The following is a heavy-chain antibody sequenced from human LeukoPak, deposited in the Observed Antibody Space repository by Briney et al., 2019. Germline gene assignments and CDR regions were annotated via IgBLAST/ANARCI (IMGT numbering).Heavy chain of an antibody. CDR3: ARGPDGSNYGSGKRLDY. CDR1: GGTFSSYA. D-gene: IGHD3-10*01. Sequence: EASVKVSCKASGGTFSSYAISWVRQAPGQGLEWMGRIIPILGIANYAQKFQGRVTITADKSTSTAYMELSSLRSENTAVYYCARGPDGSNYGSGKRLDYWGQGTLVTVSS. V-gene: IGHV1-69*04. CDR2: IIPILGIA. J-gene: IGHJ4*02.